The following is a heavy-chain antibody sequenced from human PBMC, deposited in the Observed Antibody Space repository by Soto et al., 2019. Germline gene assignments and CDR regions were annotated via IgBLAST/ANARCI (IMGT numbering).Heavy chain of an antibody. J-gene: IGHJ6*03. CDR3: STAVAGTLDYYYYYYMDV. CDR1: GITFSSYW. D-gene: IGHD6-19*01. Sequence: GGALRLSWAASGITFSSYWMHWVRQAPGKGLGWVARINSDGSSTSYSASVMGRFTISRDNAKNTLYLQMNSLRAEDTAVFYCSTAVAGTLDYYYYYYMDVWGKGTTVTVSS. CDR2: INSDGSST. V-gene: IGHV3-74*01.